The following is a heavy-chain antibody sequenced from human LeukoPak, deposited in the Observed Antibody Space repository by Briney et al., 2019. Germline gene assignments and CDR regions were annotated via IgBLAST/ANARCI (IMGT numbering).Heavy chain of an antibody. CDR3: TRGDRGYAESLY. D-gene: IGHD5-12*01. J-gene: IGHJ4*02. CDR1: GFTFSSYA. CDR2: ISYDGSNK. V-gene: IGHV3-30*04. Sequence: PGGSLRLSCAASGFTFSSYAMHWVRQAPGKGLEWVSVISYDGSNKYYADSVKGRFTISRDNSKNTLYLQMNSLRAEDTAVYYCTRGDRGYAESLYWGRGTLVTVSS.